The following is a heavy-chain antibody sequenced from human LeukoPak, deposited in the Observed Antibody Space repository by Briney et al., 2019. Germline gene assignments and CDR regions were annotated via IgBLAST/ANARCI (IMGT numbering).Heavy chain of an antibody. CDR3: ARDPSVNNAIGYNWFDH. Sequence: GGSLRLSCTASGFSFRSFAMSWVRQAPGQGLEWVSSISGGGEDTYYADSVEGRFIISRDNAKNTLYLQMNNLGVEDTAVYFCARDPSVNNAIGYNWFDHWGQGALVTVSS. CDR1: GFSFRSFA. V-gene: IGHV3-23*01. CDR2: ISGGGEDT. J-gene: IGHJ5*02. D-gene: IGHD2/OR15-2a*01.